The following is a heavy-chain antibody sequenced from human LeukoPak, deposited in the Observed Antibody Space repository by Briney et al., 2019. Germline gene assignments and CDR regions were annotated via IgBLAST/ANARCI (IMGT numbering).Heavy chain of an antibody. J-gene: IGHJ3*02. CDR3: ASLTGYSSSWDAFDI. Sequence: GASVKVSCKASGYTFTGYYMHWVRQAPGQGREWMGWINPNSGGTNYAQKFQGRVTMTRDTSISTAYMELSRLRSDDTAVYYCASLTGYSSSWDAFDIWGQGTMVTVSS. D-gene: IGHD6-13*01. V-gene: IGHV1-2*02. CDR1: GYTFTGYY. CDR2: INPNSGGT.